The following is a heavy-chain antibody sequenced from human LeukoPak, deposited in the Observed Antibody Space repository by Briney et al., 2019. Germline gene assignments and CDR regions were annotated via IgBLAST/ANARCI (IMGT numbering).Heavy chain of an antibody. CDR3: ARVIRYSSGWNYYYYYMDV. CDR2: INHSGST. Sequence: SETLSLTCAVYGGSFSGYCWSWIRQPPGKGLEWIGEINHSGSTNYNPSLKSRVTISVDTSKNQFSLKLSSVTAADTAVYYCARVIRYSSGWNYYYYYMDVWGKGTTVTVSS. J-gene: IGHJ6*03. CDR1: GGSFSGYC. D-gene: IGHD6-19*01. V-gene: IGHV4-34*01.